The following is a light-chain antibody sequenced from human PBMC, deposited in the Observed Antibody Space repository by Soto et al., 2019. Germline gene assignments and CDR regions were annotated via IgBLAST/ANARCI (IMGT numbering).Light chain of an antibody. CDR1: SSDIGSYNL. Sequence: QSVLTQPASVSGSPGQSITISCAGTSSDIGSYNLVSWYQQLPGKAPKLIFYEVNERPSEISDRFSGSKSGNMASLTISGLQAEDEAHYYCCSYAGSSMLVFGGGTKLTVL. V-gene: IGLV2-23*02. CDR3: CSYAGSSMLV. J-gene: IGLJ3*02. CDR2: EVN.